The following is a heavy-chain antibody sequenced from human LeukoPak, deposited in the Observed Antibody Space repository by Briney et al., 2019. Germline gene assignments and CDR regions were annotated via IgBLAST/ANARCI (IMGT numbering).Heavy chain of an antibody. J-gene: IGHJ4*02. CDR1: GGSISSYY. CDR2: IYYSGST. D-gene: IGHD3-10*01. CDR3: ARDRVFYFDY. V-gene: IGHV4-59*01. Sequence: SETLSLTCTVSGGSISSYYWSWIRQPPGKGLEWIGYIYYSGSTNYNPSLKSRVTISVDTSKNQFSLKLSSVTAADTAVYYCARDRVFYFDYWGQGTLVTISS.